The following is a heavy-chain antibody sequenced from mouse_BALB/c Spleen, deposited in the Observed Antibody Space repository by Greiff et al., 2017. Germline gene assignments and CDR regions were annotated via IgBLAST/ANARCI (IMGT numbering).Heavy chain of an antibody. D-gene: IGHD1-2*01. CDR2: ISSGSSTI. CDR3: ALNSLLRLRSAMDY. J-gene: IGHJ4*01. CDR1: GFTFSSFG. Sequence: EVQVVESGGGLVQPGGSRKLSCAASGFTFSSFGMHWVRQAPEKGLEWVAYISSGSSTIYYADTVKGRFTISRDNPKNTLFLQMTSLRSEDTAMYYCALNSLLRLRSAMDYWGQGTSVTVSS. V-gene: IGHV5-17*02.